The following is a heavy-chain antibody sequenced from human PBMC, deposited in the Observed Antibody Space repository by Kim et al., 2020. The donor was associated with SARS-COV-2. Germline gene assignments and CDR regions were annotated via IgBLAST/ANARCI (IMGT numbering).Heavy chain of an antibody. Sequence: ASVTVSCKASGYTFTSYGISWVRQAPGQGLEWMGWISAYNGNTNYAQKLQGRVTMTTDTSTSTAYMELRSLRSDDTAVYYCARFQCSSTSCYPNYYYGMDVWGQGTTVTVSS. D-gene: IGHD2-2*01. V-gene: IGHV1-18*04. J-gene: IGHJ6*02. CDR3: ARFQCSSTSCYPNYYYGMDV. CDR2: ISAYNGNT. CDR1: GYTFTSYG.